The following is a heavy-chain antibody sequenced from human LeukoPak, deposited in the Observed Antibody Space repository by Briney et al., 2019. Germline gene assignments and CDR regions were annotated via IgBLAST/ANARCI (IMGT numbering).Heavy chain of an antibody. CDR1: GFTFSSSS. CDR3: ASYYYDSSGYPGDY. J-gene: IGHJ4*02. Sequence: PGRSLRLSCAASGFTFSSSSMNWVRQAPGKGLEWVSSISTSSSYIYYADSVKGRFTLSRDNAKNSLYLQMNSLRAEDTAVYYCASYYYDSSGYPGDYWGQGTLDTVSS. V-gene: IGHV3-21*01. D-gene: IGHD3-22*01. CDR2: ISTSSSYI.